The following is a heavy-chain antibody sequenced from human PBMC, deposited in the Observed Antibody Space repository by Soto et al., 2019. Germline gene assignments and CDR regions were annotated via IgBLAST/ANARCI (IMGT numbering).Heavy chain of an antibody. CDR2: MNPNSGNT. Sequence: QAQLVQSGAEVKKHGASVKVSCKDSGYTFTGYDINWVRQATGQGLEWMGWMNPNSGNTGYAQNFQGRVTMTPDNSITTAYMELPSLRDDDSAVYYCAGEKGGTTGIDFWGQGPLVTVSS. CDR1: GYTFTGYD. CDR3: AGEKGGTTGIDF. V-gene: IGHV1-8*01. D-gene: IGHD1-7*01. J-gene: IGHJ4*02.